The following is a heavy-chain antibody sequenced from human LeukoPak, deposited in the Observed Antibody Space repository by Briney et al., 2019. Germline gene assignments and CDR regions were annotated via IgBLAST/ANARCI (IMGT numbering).Heavy chain of an antibody. Sequence: SETLSLTCAVYGGSFSGYYWSWIRQPPGKGLEWIGEINYRGSTNYNPSLKSRVTISVDTSKNQFSLKLSSVTAADTAVYYCARAPYYDILTGYYYFDYWGQGTLVTVSS. CDR1: GGSFSGYY. V-gene: IGHV4-34*01. CDR3: ARAPYYDILTGYYYFDY. CDR2: INYRGST. J-gene: IGHJ4*02. D-gene: IGHD3-9*01.